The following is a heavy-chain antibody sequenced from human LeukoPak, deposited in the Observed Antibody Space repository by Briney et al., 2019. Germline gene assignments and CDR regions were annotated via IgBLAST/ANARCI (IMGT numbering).Heavy chain of an antibody. V-gene: IGHV3-30-3*01. J-gene: IGHJ3*02. Sequence: GRSLRLSCAASGFTFSSYAMHWVRQAPGKGLEWVAVISYDGSNKYYADSVKGRFTISRDNSKNALYLQMNSLRAEDTAVYYCARDLPGPHAFDIWGQGTMVTVSS. CDR2: ISYDGSNK. CDR3: ARDLPGPHAFDI. D-gene: IGHD7-27*01. CDR1: GFTFSSYA.